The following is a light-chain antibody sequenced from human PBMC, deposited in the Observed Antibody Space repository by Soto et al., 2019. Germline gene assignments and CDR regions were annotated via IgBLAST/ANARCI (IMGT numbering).Light chain of an antibody. CDR2: DVN. Sequence: QSALTQPRSVSGSPGQSVTLSCTGTSSDVGGYHSVSWYQHHPGKAPKIIIYDVNKRPSGVPDRFSGSKSGNTASLTISGLQTEDEADYYCCSYAGSYTLVFGGGTKLTVL. J-gene: IGLJ2*01. CDR3: CSYAGSYTLV. CDR1: SSDVGGYHS. V-gene: IGLV2-11*01.